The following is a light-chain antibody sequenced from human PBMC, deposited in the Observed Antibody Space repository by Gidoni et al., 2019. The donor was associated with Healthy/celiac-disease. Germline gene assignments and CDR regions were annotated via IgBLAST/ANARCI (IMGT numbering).Light chain of an antibody. J-gene: IGKJ2*01. CDR1: QSLSSY. CDR3: QQSYSTPPQT. CDR2: AAS. Sequence: DIQMTQSPSSLSASVGDRVTSTCRASQSLSSYLNWYQQKPGKAPKLLIYAASSLQSGVPSRFSGSGSGTDFTLTISSLQPEDFATYYCQQSYSTPPQTFGQGTKLEIK. V-gene: IGKV1-39*01.